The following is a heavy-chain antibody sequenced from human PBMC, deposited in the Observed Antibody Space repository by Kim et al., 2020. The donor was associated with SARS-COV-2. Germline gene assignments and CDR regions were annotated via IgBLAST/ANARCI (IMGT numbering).Heavy chain of an antibody. Sequence: GGSLRLSCAASGFTVSSNYMSWVRQAPGKGLEWVSVIYSGGSTYYADSVKGRFTISRDNSKNTLYLQMNSLRAEDTAVYYCAGEQCGYDFSAGCYYGMDVWGQGTTVTVSS. D-gene: IGHD5-12*01. CDR3: AGEQCGYDFSAGCYYGMDV. J-gene: IGHJ6*02. CDR1: GFTVSSNY. CDR2: IYSGGST. V-gene: IGHV3-53*01.